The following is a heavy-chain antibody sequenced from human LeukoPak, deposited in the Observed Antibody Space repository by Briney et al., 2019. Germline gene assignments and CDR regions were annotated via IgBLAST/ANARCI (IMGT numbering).Heavy chain of an antibody. CDR2: INHSGST. CDR3: ARGSIVVVPAAMSAFDI. Sequence: SETLSLTCAVYGGSFSGYYWSWIRQPPGKGLEWIGEINHSGSTNYNPSLKSRVTISVDTSKNQFSLKLSSVTAADTAVYYCARGSIVVVPAAMSAFDIWGQGTMVTVSS. J-gene: IGHJ3*02. D-gene: IGHD2-2*01. CDR1: GGSFSGYY. V-gene: IGHV4-34*01.